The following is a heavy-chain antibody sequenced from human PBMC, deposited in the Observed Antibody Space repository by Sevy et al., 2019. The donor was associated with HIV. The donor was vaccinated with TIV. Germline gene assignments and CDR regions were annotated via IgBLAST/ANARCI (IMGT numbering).Heavy chain of an antibody. J-gene: IGHJ4*02. CDR3: ARDPRNYYGSGGDY. CDR1: GFTFSSYS. D-gene: IGHD3-10*01. Sequence: GGSLRLSCAASGFTFSSYSMNWVRQAPGKGLEWVSSISSSSNYIYYADSVKGRLTISRDNAKNSLYLQMNGLRAEDTAVYYLARDPRNYYGSGGDYWGQGTLVTVSS. V-gene: IGHV3-21*01. CDR2: ISSSSNYI.